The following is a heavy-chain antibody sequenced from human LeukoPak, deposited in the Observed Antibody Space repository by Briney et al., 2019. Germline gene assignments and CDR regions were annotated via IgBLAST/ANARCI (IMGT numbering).Heavy chain of an antibody. Sequence: ASVKVSCKTCGDTFSSYAISWVRQAPGQGLEWMGGIIPILGTANYAQEFQGRVTITADESTSTAYMELSSLRSEDTAVYFCAREANYYESSGYSTDYWGQGTLVTVSS. CDR2: IIPILGTA. CDR1: GDTFSSYA. D-gene: IGHD3-22*01. CDR3: AREANYYESSGYSTDY. V-gene: IGHV1-69*13. J-gene: IGHJ4*02.